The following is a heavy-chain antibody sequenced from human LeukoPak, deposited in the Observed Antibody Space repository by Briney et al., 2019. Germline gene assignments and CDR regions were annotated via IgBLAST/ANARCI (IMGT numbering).Heavy chain of an antibody. CDR1: GFTFNNYA. D-gene: IGHD1-26*01. Sequence: GGSLRLSCAASGFTFNNYAMTWVRQAPGKGLGWVSAISGSGGSTYYADSVKGRFTISRDNSKNTLYLQMNSLRAEDTAVYYCAKPVLGANYFDYWGQGTLVTVSS. J-gene: IGHJ4*02. V-gene: IGHV3-23*01. CDR2: ISGSGGST. CDR3: AKPVLGANYFDY.